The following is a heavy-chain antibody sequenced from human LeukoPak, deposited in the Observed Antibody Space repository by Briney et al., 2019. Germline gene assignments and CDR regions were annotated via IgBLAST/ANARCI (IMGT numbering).Heavy chain of an antibody. J-gene: IGHJ5*02. D-gene: IGHD5-18*01. CDR2: ISTSGVST. Sequence: GGSLRLSCAASGFTFSSYAMSWVRQAPGKGLEWVSAISTSGVSTHYADSAKGRFTISRDNAKNSLYLQMNSLRAEDTALYYCAKGAMANNWFDPWGQGTLVTVSS. V-gene: IGHV3-23*01. CDR1: GFTFSSYA. CDR3: AKGAMANNWFDP.